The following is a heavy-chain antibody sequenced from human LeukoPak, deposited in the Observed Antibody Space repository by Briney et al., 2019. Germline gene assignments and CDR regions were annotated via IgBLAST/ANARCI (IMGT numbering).Heavy chain of an antibody. CDR1: GFTFDDYG. CDR2: INWNGGST. V-gene: IGHV3-20*04. CDR3: ARGINWVDY. D-gene: IGHD7-27*01. Sequence: PGGSLRLSCAASGFTFDDYGMNWVRQAPGKGLEWVSSINWNGGSTGYADSVKGRFTISRDNAKNSLYLQMNSLSAEDTALYYCARGINWVDYWGQGTLVTVSS. J-gene: IGHJ4*02.